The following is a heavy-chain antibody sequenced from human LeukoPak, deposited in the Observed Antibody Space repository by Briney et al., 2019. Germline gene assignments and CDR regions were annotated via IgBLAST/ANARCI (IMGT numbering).Heavy chain of an antibody. CDR1: GGSISSYY. Sequence: SETLSLTCTVSGGSISSYYWSWIRQPAGKGLEWIGHIYAIGSTNYNPSLKSRVTMSVDTSKNQFSLKLSSVTAADTAVYYCANILVDHDAFDIWGQGTMVTVSS. CDR2: IYAIGST. V-gene: IGHV4-4*07. J-gene: IGHJ3*02. D-gene: IGHD2-21*01. CDR3: ANILVDHDAFDI.